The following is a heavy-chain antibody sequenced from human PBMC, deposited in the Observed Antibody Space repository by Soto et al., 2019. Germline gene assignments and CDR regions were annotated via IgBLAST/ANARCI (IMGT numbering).Heavy chain of an antibody. D-gene: IGHD2-21*02. CDR1: GGSISSGDYY. Sequence: SETLSLTCTVSGGSISSGDYYWSWIRQPPGKGLEWIGYIYYSGSTYYNPSLKSRVTISVDTSKNQFSLKLSSVTAADTAVYYCARAQVVVTAITNWFDPWGQGTLVTVSS. CDR2: IYYSGST. CDR3: ARAQVVVTAITNWFDP. J-gene: IGHJ5*02. V-gene: IGHV4-30-4*01.